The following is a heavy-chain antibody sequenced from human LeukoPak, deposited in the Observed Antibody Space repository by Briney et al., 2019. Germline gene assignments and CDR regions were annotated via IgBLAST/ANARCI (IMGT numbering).Heavy chain of an antibody. V-gene: IGHV3-30*18. Sequence: GRSLRLSCAASGFTFSSYGMHWVRQAPGKGLEWVAVISYDGSNKYYADSVKGRFTISRDNSKNTLYLQMNSLRAEDTAVYYCAKGRGYSGYEGLDYWGQGTLVTVSS. CDR1: GFTFSSYG. J-gene: IGHJ4*02. CDR2: ISYDGSNK. D-gene: IGHD5-12*01. CDR3: AKGRGYSGYEGLDY.